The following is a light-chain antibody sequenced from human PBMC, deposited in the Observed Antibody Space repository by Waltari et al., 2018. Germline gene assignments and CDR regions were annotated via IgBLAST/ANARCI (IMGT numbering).Light chain of an antibody. Sequence: EIVLTQSPATLSLSPGERATLSCRASQSVSSYLAWYQQKPGQAPRLLIYDASNRATGIPARFSGSGSGTDFTLTISRLEPEDSAVYYCHQYGHSQGPTFGPGTKVNIK. CDR1: QSVSSY. CDR3: HQYGHSQGPT. V-gene: IGKV3-11*01. CDR2: DAS. J-gene: IGKJ3*01.